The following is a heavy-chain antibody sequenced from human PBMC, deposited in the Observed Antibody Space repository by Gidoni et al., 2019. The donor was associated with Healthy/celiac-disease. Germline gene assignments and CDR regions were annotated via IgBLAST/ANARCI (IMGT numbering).Heavy chain of an antibody. CDR1: GFTFRSYG. CDR3: ARDGYCSGGSCYGPFDY. V-gene: IGHV3-33*01. J-gene: IGHJ4*02. Sequence: QVQLVESGGGVVQPGRSLRLSCAASGFTFRSYGMYWVRQAPGKGLEWVAVIWYDGSNKYYAESVKGRFTISRENSKNTLYLQMNSLRAEDTAVYYCARDGYCSGGSCYGPFDYWGQGTLVTVSS. CDR2: IWYDGSNK. D-gene: IGHD2-15*01.